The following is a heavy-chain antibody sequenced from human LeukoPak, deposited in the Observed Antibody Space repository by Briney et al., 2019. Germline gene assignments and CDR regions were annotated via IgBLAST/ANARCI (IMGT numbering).Heavy chain of an antibody. Sequence: ASVKVSCKASGYTFTGYYIHWVRQAPGQGLEWMGWINPNSGGTNYAQKFQGRVTMTRDTSISTAYMELSRLRSDDTAVYYCARDLRSGWYGSTVDYWGQGTLVTVSS. V-gene: IGHV1-2*02. D-gene: IGHD6-19*01. CDR2: INPNSGGT. CDR1: GYTFTGYY. J-gene: IGHJ4*02. CDR3: ARDLRSGWYGSTVDY.